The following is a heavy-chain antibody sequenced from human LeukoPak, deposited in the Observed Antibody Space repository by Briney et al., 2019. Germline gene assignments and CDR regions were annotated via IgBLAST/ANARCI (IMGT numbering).Heavy chain of an antibody. CDR3: ARQVGFGELLDY. CDR1: GGSIGPYY. J-gene: IGHJ4*02. Sequence: SETLSLTCIISGGSIGPYYWSWIRQAAGKGPEWIGRIYTTGTADYNPSLKGRVFLSVDTSKNQFSLKVTSVTAADTAVYYCARQVGFGELLDYWGQGTLVTVSS. V-gene: IGHV4-4*07. D-gene: IGHD3-10*01. CDR2: IYTTGTA.